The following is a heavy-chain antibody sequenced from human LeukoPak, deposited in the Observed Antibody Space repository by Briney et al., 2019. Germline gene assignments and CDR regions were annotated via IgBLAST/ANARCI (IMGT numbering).Heavy chain of an antibody. V-gene: IGHV3-30*18. CDR1: GFTFSSYG. CDR3: AKDKGRVVTTYYFDY. J-gene: IGHJ4*02. CDR2: ISYDGSNK. D-gene: IGHD3-22*01. Sequence: GRSLRLSCAASGFTFSSYGMHWVRQAPGKGLEWVAVISYDGSNKYYADSVKGRFTISRDNSKNTLYLQMNSLRAEDTAVYYCAKDKGRVVTTYYFDYWGQGTLVTVSS.